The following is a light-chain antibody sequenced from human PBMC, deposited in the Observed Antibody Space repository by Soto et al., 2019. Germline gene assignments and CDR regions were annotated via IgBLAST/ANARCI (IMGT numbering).Light chain of an antibody. CDR1: QSVSNNY. V-gene: IGKV3-20*01. Sequence: EVILSHSPGPLSLYPGERATLSCRASQSVSNNYLAWYQQKPGQAPRLLIYGASNRATGIPDRFSGSGSGTDFTLTISRLEPEDFAVYYCQQYGSSGTFGQGSKV. CDR2: GAS. J-gene: IGKJ1*01. CDR3: QQYGSSGT.